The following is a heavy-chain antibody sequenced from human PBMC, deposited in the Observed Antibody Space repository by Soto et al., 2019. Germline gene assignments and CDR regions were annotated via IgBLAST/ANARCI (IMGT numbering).Heavy chain of an antibody. J-gene: IGHJ6*02. Sequence: QVQLQESGPGLVKPSETLSLTCTVSGGSISSYYWSWIRQPPGKGLEWIGYIYYSGSTNYNPSLKSRVTISVDTSKNQFSLKLSSVTAADTAVYYCARDRGVRGYSSSYYYYGMDVWGQGTTVTVSS. V-gene: IGHV4-59*01. CDR2: IYYSGST. D-gene: IGHD6-13*01. CDR3: ARDRGVRGYSSSYYYYGMDV. CDR1: GGSISSYY.